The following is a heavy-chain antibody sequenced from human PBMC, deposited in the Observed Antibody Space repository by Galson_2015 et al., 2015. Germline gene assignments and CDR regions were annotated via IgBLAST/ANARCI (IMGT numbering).Heavy chain of an antibody. CDR2: IYYSGRT. CDR1: GASISSYY. CDR3: ASGRTTSGLDY. D-gene: IGHD1/OR15-1a*01. Sequence: LSLTCSVSGASISSYYWSWIRPTPGKGLEYIGYIYYSGRTKYNPSLMSRVTISGDTSKNQISLRVSSVSAADTAVYYCASGRTTSGLDYWGQGTLVIVSS. J-gene: IGHJ4*02. V-gene: IGHV4-59*12.